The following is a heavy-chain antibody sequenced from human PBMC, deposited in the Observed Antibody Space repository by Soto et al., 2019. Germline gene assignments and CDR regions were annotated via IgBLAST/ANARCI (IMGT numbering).Heavy chain of an antibody. D-gene: IGHD1-1*01. V-gene: IGHV3-7*01. Sequence: HPGGSLRLSCAASGFTFSSYWMSWVRQAPGKGLEWVANIKQDGSNKYYADSVKGRFTISRDNSKNTLYLQMNSLRAEDTAVYYCARGFMNWNPDYWGQGTLVTVSS. CDR1: GFTFSSYW. CDR3: ARGFMNWNPDY. J-gene: IGHJ4*02. CDR2: IKQDGSNK.